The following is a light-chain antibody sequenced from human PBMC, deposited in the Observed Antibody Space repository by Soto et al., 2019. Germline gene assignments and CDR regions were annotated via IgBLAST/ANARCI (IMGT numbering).Light chain of an antibody. J-gene: IGLJ3*02. CDR3: AAWDDSLNGPGV. Sequence: QSVLTQPPSVSEAPRQRVTISCSGSSSNIGNNAVNWYQQLPGKAPKLLMYYDDLLPSGVADRFSGSKSGTSASLAISGLQSEDEADYYCAAWDDSLNGPGVFGGGTKLTVL. V-gene: IGLV1-36*01. CDR2: YDD. CDR1: SSNIGNNA.